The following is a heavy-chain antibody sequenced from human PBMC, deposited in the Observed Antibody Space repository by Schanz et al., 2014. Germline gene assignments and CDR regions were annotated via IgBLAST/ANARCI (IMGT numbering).Heavy chain of an antibody. V-gene: IGHV3-11*01. CDR2: ISSGGSDT. Sequence: QVQLVDSGGDLVKPGGSLRLSCAASGFTFSDYYMSWIRQAPGKGPEWVSYISSGGSDTYYADSVQGRFTISRDNARNSLYLQMNSLRAEDTAVYYCARAPPPYSSSPYYWYYGMDVWGQGTTVTVSS. CDR3: ARAPPPYSSSPYYWYYGMDV. J-gene: IGHJ6*02. CDR1: GFTFSDYY. D-gene: IGHD6-6*01.